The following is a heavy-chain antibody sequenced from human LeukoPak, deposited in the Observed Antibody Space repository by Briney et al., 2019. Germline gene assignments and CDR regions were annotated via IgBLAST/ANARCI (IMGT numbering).Heavy chain of an antibody. CDR3: ARSSLLWFGELLEDSDQG. V-gene: IGHV1-2*02. D-gene: IGHD3-10*01. CDR1: GYTFTGYY. J-gene: IGHJ4*02. CDR2: INPNSGGT. Sequence: ASVKVSCKASGYTFTGYYMHWVRQAPGQGLEWMGWINPNSGGTNYAQKFQGRVTMTRDTSISTAYMELSRLRSEDTAVYYCARSSLLWFGELLEDSDQGWGQGTLVTVSS.